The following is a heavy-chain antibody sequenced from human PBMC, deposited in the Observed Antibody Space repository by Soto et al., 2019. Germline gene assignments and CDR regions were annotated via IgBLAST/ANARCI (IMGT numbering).Heavy chain of an antibody. J-gene: IGHJ4*02. CDR3: ARAMPTVTKSVGVIGY. CDR1: GGSISSGGYY. V-gene: IGHV4-31*03. D-gene: IGHD4-17*01. CDR2: IYSSGST. Sequence: QVQLQESGPGLVKPSQTLSLTCTVSGGSISSGGYYWSWIRQHPGKGLEWIGYIYSSGSTYYNPSLKRRVTLSLDTSKNQFSLKLSSVTAADTAVYYCARAMPTVTKSVGVIGYWGQGTLVTVSS.